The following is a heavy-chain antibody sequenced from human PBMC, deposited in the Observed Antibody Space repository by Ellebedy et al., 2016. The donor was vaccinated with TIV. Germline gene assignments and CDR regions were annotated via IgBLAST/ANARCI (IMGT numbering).Heavy chain of an antibody. CDR3: ARGRVAAAGTAEGYYFDY. Sequence: SQTLSLTCAVYGGSFSGYYWSWIRQPPGKGLEWIGEINHSGSTNYNPSLKSRVTISVDTSKNQFSLKLSSVTAADTAVYYCARGRVAAAGTAEGYYFDYWGQGTLVTVSS. J-gene: IGHJ4*02. CDR2: INHSGST. CDR1: GGSFSGYY. D-gene: IGHD6-13*01. V-gene: IGHV4-34*01.